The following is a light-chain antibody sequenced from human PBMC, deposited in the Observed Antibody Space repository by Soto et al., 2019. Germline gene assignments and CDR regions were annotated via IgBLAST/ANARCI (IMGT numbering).Light chain of an antibody. CDR2: DAS. Sequence: DIQMTQSPSTLSASVGDRVTITCRASQSISSWLAWYQQKPGKAPKLLIYDASSLESGVPSRFRGSGSGTEFTLTISSLQPDDFANYYCQQYYSYPWTFGQGTKVEIK. V-gene: IGKV1-5*01. CDR3: QQYYSYPWT. CDR1: QSISSW. J-gene: IGKJ1*01.